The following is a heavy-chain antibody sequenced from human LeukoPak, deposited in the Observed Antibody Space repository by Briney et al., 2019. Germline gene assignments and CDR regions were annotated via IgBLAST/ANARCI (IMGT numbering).Heavy chain of an antibody. V-gene: IGHV4-61*02. D-gene: IGHD3-3*01. CDR2: IYTSGST. CDR1: GGSISSGSYY. CDR3: ARVLRFLEWSGRMDV. Sequence: SQTLSLTCTVSGGSISSGSYYWRWIRQPAGKGLEWIGRIYTSGSTNYNPSLKSRVTISVDTSKNQFSLKLSSVTAADTAVYYCARVLRFLEWSGRMDVWGKGTTVTVSS. J-gene: IGHJ6*04.